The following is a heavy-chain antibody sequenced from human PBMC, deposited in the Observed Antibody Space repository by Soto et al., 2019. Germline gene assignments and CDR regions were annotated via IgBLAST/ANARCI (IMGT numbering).Heavy chain of an antibody. Sequence: ETLSLTCTVSRGSISSSSYYWGWIRRPPGKGLEWIGSIYYIGSTYYNPSLKRRVTISLDSSKSQFSPKVISVTAAATAVYYCARLLFDRSGYYFDYWGQGTLVTVSS. CDR1: RGSISSSSYY. CDR3: ARLLFDRSGYYFDY. J-gene: IGHJ4*02. D-gene: IGHD3-22*01. V-gene: IGHV4-39*01. CDR2: IYYIGST.